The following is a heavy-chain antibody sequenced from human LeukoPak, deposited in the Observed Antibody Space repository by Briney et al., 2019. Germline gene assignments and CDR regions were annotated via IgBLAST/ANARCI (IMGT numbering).Heavy chain of an antibody. CDR2: ISAYNGNT. J-gene: IGHJ3*02. V-gene: IGHV1-18*01. Sequence: ASVKVSCKASGGTFSSYGISWVRQAPGQGLEWMGWISAYNGNTNYAQKLQGRVTMTTDTSTSTAYMELRSLRSDDTAVYYCARICGGSCYPNAFDIWGQGTMVTVSS. CDR1: GGTFSSYG. D-gene: IGHD2-15*01. CDR3: ARICGGSCYPNAFDI.